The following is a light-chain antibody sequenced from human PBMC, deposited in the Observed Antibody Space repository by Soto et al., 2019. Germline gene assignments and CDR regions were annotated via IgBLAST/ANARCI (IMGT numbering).Light chain of an antibody. CDR3: QHYNSYSEA. V-gene: IGKV3-15*01. Sequence: EIVLTQSPATLSLSPVDRATLSCRASQSVSSYLAWYQQKPGQAPRLLIYGASTRATGIPARFSGSGSGTEFTLTISSLQPDDFATYYCQHYNSYSEAFGQGTKVDIK. CDR2: GAS. CDR1: QSVSSY. J-gene: IGKJ1*01.